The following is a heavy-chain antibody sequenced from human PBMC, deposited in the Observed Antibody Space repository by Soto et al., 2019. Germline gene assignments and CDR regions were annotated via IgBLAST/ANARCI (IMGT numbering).Heavy chain of an antibody. CDR1: GYTFTSYY. CDR3: ARCGIAAAGTYYYYMDV. V-gene: IGHV1-46*03. Sequence: ASVKVSCKASGYTFTSYYMHWVRQAPGQGLEWMGIINPSGGSTSYAQKFQGRVTMTRDTSTSTVYMELSSLRSGDTAVYYCARCGIAAAGTYYYYMDVWGKGTTVTVSS. CDR2: INPSGGST. J-gene: IGHJ6*03. D-gene: IGHD6-13*01.